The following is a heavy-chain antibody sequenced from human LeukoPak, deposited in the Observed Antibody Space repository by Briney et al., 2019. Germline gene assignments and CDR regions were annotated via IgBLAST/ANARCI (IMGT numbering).Heavy chain of an antibody. Sequence: GGSLRLSCAASGFTFSSYWMSWVRQAPGKGLEWVANIKQDGSEKYYVDSVKGRFTISRENAKNSLYLQMNRLRAEDTAVYSCVYGDNFDYGGQGTLVTVSS. CDR1: GFTFSSYW. D-gene: IGHD4-17*01. J-gene: IGHJ4*02. CDR3: VYGDNFDY. V-gene: IGHV3-7*01. CDR2: IKQDGSEK.